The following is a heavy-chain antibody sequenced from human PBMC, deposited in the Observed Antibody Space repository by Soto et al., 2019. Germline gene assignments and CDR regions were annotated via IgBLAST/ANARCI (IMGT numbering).Heavy chain of an antibody. Sequence: EVQLLDSGGGLVQPGGSLRLSCAASGFTFSSYAMNWVRQAPGKGLEWVSVISGSGDSTYYADSVKGRFTISRDNSKTTLYPQMTSLRSEDTAVYYCARWGPGTYFDYWGQGTLVTVSS. J-gene: IGHJ4*02. D-gene: IGHD6-13*01. CDR3: ARWGPGTYFDY. V-gene: IGHV3-23*01. CDR1: GFTFSSYA. CDR2: ISGSGDST.